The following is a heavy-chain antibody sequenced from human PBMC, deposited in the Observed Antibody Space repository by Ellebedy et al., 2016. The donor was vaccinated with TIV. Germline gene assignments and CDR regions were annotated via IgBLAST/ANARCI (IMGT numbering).Heavy chain of an antibody. Sequence: PGGSLRLSCAASGFSFSSYSMNWVRQAPGKGLEWVSSISFDFSYIFYADAVKGRFTISRDNAKNSLYLHMNSLRAEDTAVYYCARVPWGGAADYWGQGTLVTVSS. CDR1: GFSFSSYS. CDR3: ARVPWGGAADY. J-gene: IGHJ4*02. V-gene: IGHV3-21*01. CDR2: ISFDFSYI. D-gene: IGHD1-26*01.